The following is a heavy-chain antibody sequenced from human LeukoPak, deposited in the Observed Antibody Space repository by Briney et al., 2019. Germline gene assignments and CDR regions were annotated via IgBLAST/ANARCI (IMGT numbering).Heavy chain of an antibody. CDR3: ARGGNITMVRGVIITVPFDY. Sequence: ASVKVSCKASGYTFTGCYMHWVRQAPGQGLEWVGWINPNSGGTDYAQKFQGRVTMTRDTSISTAYMELSRLRSDDTAVYYCARGGNITMVRGVIITVPFDYWGQGTLVTVSS. CDR1: GYTFTGCY. CDR2: INPNSGGT. D-gene: IGHD3-10*01. V-gene: IGHV1-2*02. J-gene: IGHJ4*02.